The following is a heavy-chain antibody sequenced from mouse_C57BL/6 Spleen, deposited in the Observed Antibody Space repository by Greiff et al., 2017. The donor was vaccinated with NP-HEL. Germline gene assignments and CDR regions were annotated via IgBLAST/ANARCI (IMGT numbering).Heavy chain of an antibody. CDR3: ARSLNYYGSSPYYFDY. J-gene: IGHJ2*01. Sequence: QVQLQQPGADLVKPGASVKLSCKASGYTFTSYWMHWVKQRPGQGLEWIGMIHPNSGSTNYNEKFKSKATLTVDKSSSTAYMQLSSLTSEDSAVYYCARSLNYYGSSPYYFDYWGQGTTLTVSS. CDR2: IHPNSGST. V-gene: IGHV1-64*01. CDR1: GYTFTSYW. D-gene: IGHD1-1*01.